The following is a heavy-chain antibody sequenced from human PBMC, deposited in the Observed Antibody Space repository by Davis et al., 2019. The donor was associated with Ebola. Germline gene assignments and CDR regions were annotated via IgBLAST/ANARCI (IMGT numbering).Heavy chain of an antibody. V-gene: IGHV3-30-3*01. J-gene: IGHJ6*02. CDR1: GFTFSSYA. D-gene: IGHD2-2*02. Sequence: PGGSLRLSCAASGFTFSSYAMHWVRQAPGKGLEWVAVISYDGSNKYYADSVKGRFTISRDNSKNTLYLQMNSLGAEDTAVYYCARGHLLYWYASDVWGQGTTVTVSS. CDR2: ISYDGSNK. CDR3: ARGHLLYWYASDV.